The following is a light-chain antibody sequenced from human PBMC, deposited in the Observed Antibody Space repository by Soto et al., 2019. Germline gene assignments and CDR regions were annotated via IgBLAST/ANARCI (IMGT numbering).Light chain of an antibody. Sequence: DIQMTQSPSSLSASVGDRVTITCQASHDISHYLHWYQQKPGKAPKLLIYAASNLEAEVPSRFSGSGAGTDFTFTISSLQPEDIATYYCQQYDNLMYTFGQGTKLELK. CDR1: HDISHY. V-gene: IGKV1-33*01. J-gene: IGKJ2*01. CDR3: QQYDNLMYT. CDR2: AAS.